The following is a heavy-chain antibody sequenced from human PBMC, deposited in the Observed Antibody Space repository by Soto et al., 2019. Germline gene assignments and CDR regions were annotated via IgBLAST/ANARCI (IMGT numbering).Heavy chain of an antibody. J-gene: IGHJ5*02. CDR3: ARDFLTMVRGVSWFDP. D-gene: IGHD3-10*01. Sequence: SVKVSCKASGGTFSSYAISWVRQAPGQGLEWMGGIIPIFGTANYAQKFQGRVTITADESTSTAYMELSSLRSEDTAVYYCARDFLTMVRGVSWFDPWGQGTLVNISS. CDR1: GGTFSSYA. V-gene: IGHV1-69*13. CDR2: IIPIFGTA.